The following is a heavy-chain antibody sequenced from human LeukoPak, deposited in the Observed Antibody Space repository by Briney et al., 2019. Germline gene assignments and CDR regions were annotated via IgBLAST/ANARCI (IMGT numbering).Heavy chain of an antibody. J-gene: IGHJ4*02. D-gene: IGHD6-13*01. CDR2: ISYDGSNK. Sequence: QTGGSLRLSCAASGFTFSNYAMHWVRQAPGKGLEWVAVISYDGSNKYHADSVKGRFTVSRDNSKNSLYLQMNSLRAEDTAVYYCARARPSSSWYLGYFDYWGQGTLVTVSS. V-gene: IGHV3-30-3*01. CDR1: GFTFSNYA. CDR3: ARARPSSSWYLGYFDY.